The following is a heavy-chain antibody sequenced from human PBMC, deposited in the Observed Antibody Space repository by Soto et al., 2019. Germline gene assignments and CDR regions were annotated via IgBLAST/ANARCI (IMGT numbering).Heavy chain of an antibody. Sequence: ASVKVSCKASGYTFTSYGISWVRQAPGQGLEWMGWISAYNGNTNYAQKLQGRVTMTTDTSTSTAYMELRSLRSDDTAVYYCARDPMGVLMVYAIPHYFDYWGQGTLVTVSS. CDR3: ARDPMGVLMVYAIPHYFDY. V-gene: IGHV1-18*01. D-gene: IGHD2-8*01. J-gene: IGHJ4*02. CDR1: GYTFTSYG. CDR2: ISAYNGNT.